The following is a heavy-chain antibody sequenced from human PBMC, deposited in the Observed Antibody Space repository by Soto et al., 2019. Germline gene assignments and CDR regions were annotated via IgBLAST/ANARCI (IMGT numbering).Heavy chain of an antibody. D-gene: IGHD3-10*01. CDR1: GFTFSSYA. J-gene: IGHJ4*02. CDR2: ISGSGGST. CDR3: AKEERAYSSGSYYN. Sequence: GGSLRLSCAASGFTFSSYAMSWVRQAPGKGLEWVSAISGSGGSTHYADSVKGRFTISRDNPKNTVYLQMNSLRGEDTAVYYCAKEERAYSSGSYYNWGQGTLVTVSS. V-gene: IGHV3-23*01.